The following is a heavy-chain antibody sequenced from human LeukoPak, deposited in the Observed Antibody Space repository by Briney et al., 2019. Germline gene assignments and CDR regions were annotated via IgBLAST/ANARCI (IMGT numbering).Heavy chain of an antibody. Sequence: GGSLRLSRAASAFTFSSYGMHWVRQAPGKGLEWVTFIRYDGSNKYYVESVKGRFSISRDNSKNTLYLEMNSLRAEDTAIYYCATGKGKLGAFQSDFDYWGQGTLVTVSS. D-gene: IGHD1-26*01. CDR2: IRYDGSNK. J-gene: IGHJ4*02. CDR3: ATGKGKLGAFQSDFDY. CDR1: AFTFSSYG. V-gene: IGHV3-30*02.